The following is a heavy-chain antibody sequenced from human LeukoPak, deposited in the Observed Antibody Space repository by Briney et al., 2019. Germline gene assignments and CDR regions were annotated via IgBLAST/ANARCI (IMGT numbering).Heavy chain of an antibody. Sequence: GGSLRLSCAASGFSFSTSWMHWVRQAPGKGLVWVSRINPDGSSTNYADSVKGRFTISRDNAKNTLYLQINTLRAEDTAIYYCARDDYGPATYGGQGTLVTVSS. V-gene: IGHV3-74*01. D-gene: IGHD4-17*01. CDR1: GFSFSTSW. CDR2: INPDGSST. CDR3: ARDDYGPATY. J-gene: IGHJ4*02.